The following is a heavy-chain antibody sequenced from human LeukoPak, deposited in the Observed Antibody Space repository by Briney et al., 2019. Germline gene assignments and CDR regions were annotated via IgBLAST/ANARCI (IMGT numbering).Heavy chain of an antibody. CDR2: ISSSGSTI. V-gene: IGHV3-11*01. CDR1: GGSFSGYY. Sequence: LSLTCAVYGGSFSGYYWSWIRQAPGKGLEWVSYISSSGSTIYYADSVKGRFTISRDNAKNSLYLQMNSLRAEDTAVYYCASGDTATYAFDIWGQGTMVTVSS. CDR3: ASGDTATYAFDI. D-gene: IGHD5-18*01. J-gene: IGHJ3*02.